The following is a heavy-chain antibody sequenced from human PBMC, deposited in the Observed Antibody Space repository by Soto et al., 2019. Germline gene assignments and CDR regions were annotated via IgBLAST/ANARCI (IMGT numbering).Heavy chain of an antibody. CDR3: ARQGGLRNNWFDP. J-gene: IGHJ5*02. V-gene: IGHV4-30-4*01. D-gene: IGHD5-12*01. CDR1: GGSISSGDYY. CDR2: IYYSGST. Sequence: PSQTLSLTCTVSGGSISSGDYYWSWIRQPPGKGLEWIGYIYYSGSTYYNPSLKSRVTISVDTSKNQFSLKLSSVTAADTAVYYCARQGGLRNNWFDPLGQGNLVTGS.